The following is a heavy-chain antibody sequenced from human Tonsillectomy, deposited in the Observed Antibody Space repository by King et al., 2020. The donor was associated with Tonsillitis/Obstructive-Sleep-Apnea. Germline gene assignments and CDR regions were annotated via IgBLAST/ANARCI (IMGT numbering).Heavy chain of an antibody. D-gene: IGHD2-2*01. CDR3: ARDTPIPAANSPDY. CDR2: ISSSSSYI. J-gene: IGHJ4*02. V-gene: IGHV3-21*01. Sequence: QLVQSGGGLVKPGGSLRLSCAASGFTFSSYSMNWVRPAPGKGLEWVSSISSSSSYIYYADSVKGRFTISRDNAKNSLYLQMNSLRAEDTAVYYCARDTPIPAANSPDYWGQGTLVTVSS. CDR1: GFTFSSYS.